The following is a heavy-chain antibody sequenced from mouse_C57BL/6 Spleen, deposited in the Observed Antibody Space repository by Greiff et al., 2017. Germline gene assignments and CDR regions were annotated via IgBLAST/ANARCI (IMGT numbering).Heavy chain of an antibody. J-gene: IGHJ2*01. CDR3: ARGGGYFDY. CDR2: ISDGGSYT. CDR1: GFTFSSYA. Sequence: EVHLVESGGGLVKPGGSLKLSCAASGFTFSSYAMSWVRQTPEKRLEWVATISDGGSYTYYPDNVKGRFTISRDNAKNNLYLQMSHLKSEDTAMYYGARGGGYFDYWGQGTTLTVSS. V-gene: IGHV5-4*01.